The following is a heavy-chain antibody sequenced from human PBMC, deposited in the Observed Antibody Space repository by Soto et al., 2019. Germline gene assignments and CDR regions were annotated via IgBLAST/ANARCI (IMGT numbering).Heavy chain of an antibody. D-gene: IGHD4-17*01. Sequence: PSETLSLTCTVSGGSISSGGYYWSWIRQHPGKGLEWIGYIYYSGSTYYNPSLKSRVTISVDTSKNQFSLKLSSVTAADTAVYYCARGPDYGGNVVDYWGQGTLVTVYS. CDR1: GGSISSGGYY. V-gene: IGHV4-31*03. CDR2: IYYSGST. CDR3: ARGPDYGGNVVDY. J-gene: IGHJ4*02.